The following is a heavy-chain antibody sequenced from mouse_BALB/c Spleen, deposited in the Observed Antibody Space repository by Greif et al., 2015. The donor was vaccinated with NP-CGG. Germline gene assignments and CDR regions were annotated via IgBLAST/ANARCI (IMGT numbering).Heavy chain of an antibody. Sequence: EVQRVESGPELVKPGASVKMSCKASGYTFTSYVMHWVKQKPGQGLEWIGYINPYNDGTKYNEKFKGKATLTSDKSSSTAYMELSSLTSEDSAVYYCARSYDYDEDYYAMDYWGQGTSVTVSS. V-gene: IGHV1-14*01. J-gene: IGHJ4*01. D-gene: IGHD2-4*01. CDR1: GYTFTSYV. CDR3: ARSYDYDEDYYAMDY. CDR2: INPYNDGT.